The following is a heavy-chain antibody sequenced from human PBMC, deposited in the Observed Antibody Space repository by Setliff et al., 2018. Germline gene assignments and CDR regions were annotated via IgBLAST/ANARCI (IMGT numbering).Heavy chain of an antibody. Sequence: PSETLSLTCTVSGGSISSYYWSWIRQPAGKGLEWIGHIYIGGSANYNPSLKSRVTMSMDTSKNQFSLKLNSVTAADIAVYYCAREQWLDPPGYYYMDVWAKGTTVTVSS. D-gene: IGHD6-19*01. V-gene: IGHV4-4*07. J-gene: IGHJ6*03. CDR3: AREQWLDPPGYYYMDV. CDR1: GGSISSYY. CDR2: IYIGGSA.